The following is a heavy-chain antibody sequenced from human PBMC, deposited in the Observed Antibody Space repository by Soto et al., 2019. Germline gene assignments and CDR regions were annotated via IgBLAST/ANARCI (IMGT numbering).Heavy chain of an antibody. Sequence: GSLRLSCAASGFTFSSYGMHWIRQAPGKGLKWVAVISYDGSNKYYADTVKGRFTISRDNSKNTLYLQMNSLRAEDTAVYYCAKERGYGFDYWGQGTLVTVSS. CDR3: AKERGYGFDY. J-gene: IGHJ4*02. V-gene: IGHV3-30*18. CDR1: GFTFSSYG. D-gene: IGHD5-18*01. CDR2: ISYDGSNK.